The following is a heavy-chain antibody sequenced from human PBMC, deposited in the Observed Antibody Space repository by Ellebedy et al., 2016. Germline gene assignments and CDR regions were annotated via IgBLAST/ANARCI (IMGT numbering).Heavy chain of an antibody. CDR3: ARGVGGTSLNWFDP. Sequence: GESLKISXAASGFTLSDYSMNWVRQAPGKGLEWVSSITSDGSHIFYADSVKGRFTISRDNGKNLVYLQMNSLRGEDTALYYCARGVGGTSLNWFDPWGQGTLVTVSS. D-gene: IGHD3-16*01. V-gene: IGHV3-21*01. J-gene: IGHJ5*02. CDR1: GFTLSDYS. CDR2: ITSDGSHI.